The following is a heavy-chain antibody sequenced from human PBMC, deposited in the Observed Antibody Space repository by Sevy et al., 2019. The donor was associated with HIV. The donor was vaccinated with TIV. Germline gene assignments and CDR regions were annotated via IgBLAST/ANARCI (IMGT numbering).Heavy chain of an antibody. CDR2: FDPEDGET. CDR1: GYTLTELS. V-gene: IGHV1-24*01. J-gene: IGHJ4*02. CDR3: ATDFGGSGSYFLDY. Sequence: ASVKVSCKVSGYTLTELSMHWVRQAPGKGLEWMGGFDPEDGETIYAQKFQGRVTMTEDTSTDTAYMELSSLRSEDTAVYYCATDFGGSGSYFLDYWGQGTLVTLSS. D-gene: IGHD1-26*01.